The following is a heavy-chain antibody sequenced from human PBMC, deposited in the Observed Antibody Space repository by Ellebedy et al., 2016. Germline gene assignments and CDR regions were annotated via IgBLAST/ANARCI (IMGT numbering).Heavy chain of an antibody. CDR3: ARDFDIVVVPDLGY. Sequence: ASVKVSXXASGYTFTGYYMHWVRQAPGQGLEWMGWINPNSGDTNYAQKFQGRVTMTRDTSISTAYMELSRLRSDDTAVYYCARDFDIVVVPDLGYWGQGTLVTVSS. D-gene: IGHD2-2*01. CDR2: INPNSGDT. CDR1: GYTFTGYY. V-gene: IGHV1-2*02. J-gene: IGHJ4*02.